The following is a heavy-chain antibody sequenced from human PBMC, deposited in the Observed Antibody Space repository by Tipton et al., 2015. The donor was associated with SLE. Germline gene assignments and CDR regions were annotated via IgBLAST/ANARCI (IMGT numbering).Heavy chain of an antibody. J-gene: IGHJ4*02. CDR3: AKDGSNSWNFFDY. CDR1: GFTVSINY. Sequence: QLVQSGGGLVQPGGALRLSCVVSGFTVSINYLSWVRQAPGKGLEWVSVFYSGGTTYYADSVKGRFTISRDNSKNTLYLQMNSLRAEDTAVYYCAKDGSNSWNFFDYWGQGTLVSVSS. CDR2: FYSGGTT. V-gene: IGHV3-53*04. D-gene: IGHD1-26*01.